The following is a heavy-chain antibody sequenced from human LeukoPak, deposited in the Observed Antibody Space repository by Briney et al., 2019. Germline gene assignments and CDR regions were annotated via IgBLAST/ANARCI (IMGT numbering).Heavy chain of an antibody. D-gene: IGHD3-16*01. CDR1: GFTFRSYW. V-gene: IGHV3-7*01. J-gene: IGHJ4*02. CDR2: IKEDGSEK. CDR3: AREFGMGVILD. Sequence: PGGSLRLSCVSSGFTFRSYWMSWVRQAPGKGLEWVANIKEDGSEKYYVDSVKGRFTISRDNAKNSLYLQMNSLRAEDTALYYCAREFGMGVILDWGQGTLVTVSS.